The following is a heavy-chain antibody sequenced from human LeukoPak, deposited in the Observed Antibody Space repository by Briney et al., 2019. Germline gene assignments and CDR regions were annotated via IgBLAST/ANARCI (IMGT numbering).Heavy chain of an antibody. CDR2: IYYSGST. J-gene: IGHJ4*02. Sequence: SETLSLTCTVSGGSISSYYWSWIRQPPRKGLGWIGYIYYSGSTNYNPSLKSRVTISVDTSKNQFSLKLSSVTAADTAVYYCARRWNYGSPYFDYWGQGTLVTVSS. CDR3: ARRWNYGSPYFDY. D-gene: IGHD1-7*01. V-gene: IGHV4-59*08. CDR1: GGSISSYY.